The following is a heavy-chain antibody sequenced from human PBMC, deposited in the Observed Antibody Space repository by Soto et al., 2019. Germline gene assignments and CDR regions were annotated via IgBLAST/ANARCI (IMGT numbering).Heavy chain of an antibody. CDR2: ISSSSSYI. V-gene: IGHV3-21*01. CDR1: GFTFSSYS. CDR3: ARDRWGLVDFWSASP. J-gene: IGHJ4*02. Sequence: EVQLVESGGGLVKPGGSLRLSCAASGFTFSSYSMNWVRQAPGKGLEWVSSISSSSSYIYYADSVKGRFTISRDNAKNSLYLQMNSLRAEDTAVYYCARDRWGLVDFWSASPGGQGTLVTVSS. D-gene: IGHD3-3*01.